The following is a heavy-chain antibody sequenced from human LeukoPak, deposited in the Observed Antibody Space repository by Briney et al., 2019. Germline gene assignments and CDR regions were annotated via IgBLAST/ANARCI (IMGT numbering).Heavy chain of an antibody. CDR2: IYTSGST. Sequence: SETLSLTCTVSGGSISSGSYYWSWIRQPAGKGLEWIGRIYTSGSTNYNPSLKSRVTISVDRSKNQFSLKLSSVTAADTAVYYCARADYDFWSGYYAGAAFDIWGQGTMVTVSS. CDR3: ARADYDFWSGYYAGAAFDI. CDR1: GGSISSGSYY. V-gene: IGHV4-61*02. J-gene: IGHJ3*02. D-gene: IGHD3-3*01.